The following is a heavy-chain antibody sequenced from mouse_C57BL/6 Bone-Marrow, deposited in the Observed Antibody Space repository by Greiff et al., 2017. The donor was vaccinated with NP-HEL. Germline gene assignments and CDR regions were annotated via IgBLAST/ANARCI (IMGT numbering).Heavy chain of an antibody. CDR2: IGPEDGDT. Sequence: EVQLLESGAGLVQPGASVKLSCAASGFNFNDYYMHWVNQRTEQGLEWIGRIGPEDGDTKYAPKVQGKVTIAADTTTNTAYLQLSSLTSEDTAVYYCASDYCPWFAYWGQGTLVTVSA. J-gene: IGHJ3*01. CDR3: ASDYCPWFAY. CDR1: GFNFNDYY. V-gene: IGHV14-2*01. D-gene: IGHD2-4*01.